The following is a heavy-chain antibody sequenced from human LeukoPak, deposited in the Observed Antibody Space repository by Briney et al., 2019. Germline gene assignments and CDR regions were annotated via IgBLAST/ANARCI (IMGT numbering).Heavy chain of an antibody. CDR3: ARGDTTVTIDSGLGY. D-gene: IGHD4-17*01. J-gene: IGHJ4*02. V-gene: IGHV1-2*02. Sequence: GASVKVSCKASGYTFTGYYMHWVRQAPGQGLEWMGWINPNSGGTKYAKKFQGRVTMTRDTSISTAYMELSRLRADDTAVYYCARGDTTVTIDSGLGYWGQGTLVTVSS. CDR1: GYTFTGYY. CDR2: INPNSGGT.